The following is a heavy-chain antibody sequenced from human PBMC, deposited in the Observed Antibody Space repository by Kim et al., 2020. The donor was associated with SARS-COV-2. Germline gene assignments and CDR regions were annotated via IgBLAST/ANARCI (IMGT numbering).Heavy chain of an antibody. V-gene: IGHV4-59*01. CDR1: GGSISSYY. CDR2: IYYSGST. D-gene: IGHD1-26*01. Sequence: SETLSLTCTVSGGSISSYYWSWIRQPPGKGLEWIGYIYYSGSTNYNPSRKSRFTISVDTSKNQFSLKLSSVTAADTAVYYCARDQSVSGRGWFDPWGQGTLVTVSS. CDR3: ARDQSVSGRGWFDP. J-gene: IGHJ5*02.